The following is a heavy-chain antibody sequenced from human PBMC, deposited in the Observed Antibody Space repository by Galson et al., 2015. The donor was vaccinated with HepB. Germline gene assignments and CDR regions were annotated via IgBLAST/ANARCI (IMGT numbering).Heavy chain of an antibody. CDR3: ARGRNGGLDG. CDR2: TYYRSTWRH. Sequence: CAISGDSVFTNGVAWNWIRQSPSRGLEWLGRTYYRSTWRHDYAVSVESRITINLDTSVNHFSLQLNSATPEDTAMYYCARGRNGGLDGWGQGTLVTVSS. D-gene: IGHD3-16*01. J-gene: IGHJ5*02. CDR1: GDSVFTNGVA. V-gene: IGHV6-1*01.